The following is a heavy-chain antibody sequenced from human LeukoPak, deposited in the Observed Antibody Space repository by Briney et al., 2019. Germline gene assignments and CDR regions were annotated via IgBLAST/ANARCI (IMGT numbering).Heavy chain of an antibody. D-gene: IGHD3-16*01. CDR1: GGSISSGGYY. V-gene: IGHV4-31*03. J-gene: IGHJ4*02. Sequence: SETLSLTCTVSGGSISSGGYYWSWIRQHPGKGLEWIGYIYYSGSTYYNPSLKSRVTISVDTSKNQFSLKLSSVTAADTAVYYCARASRWGAFYDYVWGSSTAGSAASDYWGQGTLVTVSS. CDR2: IYYSGST. CDR3: ARASRWGAFYDYVWGSSTAGSAASDY.